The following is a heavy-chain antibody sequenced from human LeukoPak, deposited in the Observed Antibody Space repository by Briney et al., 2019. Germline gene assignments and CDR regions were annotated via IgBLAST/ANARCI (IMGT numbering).Heavy chain of an antibody. CDR1: GFTFSNYA. D-gene: IGHD3-10*02. V-gene: IGHV3-23*01. CDR3: AKDSGIYVRDYWYYYMDV. CDR2: ITAGADGI. J-gene: IGHJ6*03. Sequence: GGSLRLSCVGSGFTFSNYAMNWVRQAPGRGLEWVSMITAGADGIHYADSVKGRFTISRDNSKNTVFLQMNSLRAEDTAIYYCAKDSGIYVRDYWYYYMDVWGKGTTVTVSS.